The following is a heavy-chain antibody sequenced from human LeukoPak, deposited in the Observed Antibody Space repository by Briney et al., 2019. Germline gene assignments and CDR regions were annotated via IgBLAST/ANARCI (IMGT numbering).Heavy chain of an antibody. CDR2: IYSSGST. Sequence: PSETLSLTCTVSGGSINNYYWSWIRQPAGKGLEWIGLIYSSGSTSYNPSLKSRVTMSVDTSKKQFSLRLSSVTAADTAVYYCARVRYDGSGYYSIYDYWGQGTLVTVSS. CDR3: ARVRYDGSGYYSIYDY. CDR1: GGSINNYY. V-gene: IGHV4-4*07. D-gene: IGHD3-22*01. J-gene: IGHJ4*02.